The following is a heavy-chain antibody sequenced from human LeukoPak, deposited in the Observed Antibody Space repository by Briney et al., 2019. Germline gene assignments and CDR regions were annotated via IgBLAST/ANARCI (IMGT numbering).Heavy chain of an antibody. V-gene: IGHV4-39*01. J-gene: IGHJ4*02. D-gene: IGHD3-16*02. Sequence: SETLSLTCTVYGGSISSSSYYWGWIRQPPGKGLEWIGSIYYSGSTYYNPSLKSRVTISVDTSKNQFSLKLSSVTAADSAVYYCARLTRLSTSPDRYYLDYWGQGTLVTVSS. CDR2: IYYSGST. CDR3: ARLTRLSTSPDRYYLDY. CDR1: GGSISSSSYY.